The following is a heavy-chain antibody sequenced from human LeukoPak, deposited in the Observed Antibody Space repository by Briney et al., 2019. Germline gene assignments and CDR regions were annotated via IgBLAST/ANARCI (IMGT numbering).Heavy chain of an antibody. V-gene: IGHV3-30*04. Sequence: GGSLRLSCAASGFTFSSYAMHWVRQAPGKGLEWVAVISYDGSNKYYADSVKGRFTISRDNSKNTLYLQMNSLRAEDTAVYYCARERAMVRGVIVRGIWFDPWGQGTLVTASS. CDR2: ISYDGSNK. CDR1: GFTFSSYA. J-gene: IGHJ5*02. D-gene: IGHD3-10*01. CDR3: ARERAMVRGVIVRGIWFDP.